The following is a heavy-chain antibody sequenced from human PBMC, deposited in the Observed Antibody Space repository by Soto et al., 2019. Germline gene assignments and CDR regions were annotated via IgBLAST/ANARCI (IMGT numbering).Heavy chain of an antibody. Sequence: QVQLVESGGGVVQPGRSLRLSCAASGFTFSSYGMHWVRQAPGKGLEWVAVIWYDGSNKYYAYSVKGRFTISRDNSKNTLYLQMKSLRAEDTAVYYCARGRGGYPFCYDMDVWGKGTTVTVSS. CDR3: ARGRGGYPFCYDMDV. V-gene: IGHV3-33*01. J-gene: IGHJ6*03. D-gene: IGHD3-22*01. CDR2: IWYDGSNK. CDR1: GFTFSSYG.